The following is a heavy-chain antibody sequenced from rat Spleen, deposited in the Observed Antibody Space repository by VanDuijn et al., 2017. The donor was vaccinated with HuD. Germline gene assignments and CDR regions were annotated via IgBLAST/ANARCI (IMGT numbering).Heavy chain of an antibody. CDR1: GFSFSTYG. D-gene: IGHD3-8*01. Sequence: EVQLVESGGGVVQPGRSLKLSCAAAGFSFSTYGMAWFRQPPPNGLVWVASISTGVGNTYYRDSEKGRFTISRDNAKNTQYLQMDSRRSEDTATYYCARVQGCFDYWGQGVMVTVSS. CDR3: ARVQGCFDY. J-gene: IGHJ2*01. V-gene: IGHV5S14*01. CDR2: ISTGVGNT.